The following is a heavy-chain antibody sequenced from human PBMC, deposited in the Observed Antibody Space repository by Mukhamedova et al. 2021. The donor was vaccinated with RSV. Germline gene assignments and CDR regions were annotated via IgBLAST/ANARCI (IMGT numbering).Heavy chain of an antibody. V-gene: IGHV3-53*01. J-gene: IGHJ4*02. Sequence: SGTTYYADSVKGRFFVSRDNSKNTLYLQINSLRVEDTAVYYCARTYLGYSFGFARGIYFDSWGQGTLVTVSS. CDR3: ARTYLGYSFGFARGIYFDS. D-gene: IGHD5-18*01. CDR2: SGTT.